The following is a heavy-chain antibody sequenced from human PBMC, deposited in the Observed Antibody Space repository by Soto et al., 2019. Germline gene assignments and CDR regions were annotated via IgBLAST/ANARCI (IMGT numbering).Heavy chain of an antibody. CDR1: GYTXTSYG. J-gene: IGHJ5*02. CDR2: ISAYNGNT. Sequence: ASVKVSCKASGYTXTSYGISWVRQAHGKGLEWMGWISAYNGNTNYAQKLQGRVTMTTDTSTSTAYMELRSLRSDDTAVYYCARDLGGRGNWFDPWGQGTLVTVSS. V-gene: IGHV1-18*01. CDR3: ARDLGGRGNWFDP. D-gene: IGHD3-10*01.